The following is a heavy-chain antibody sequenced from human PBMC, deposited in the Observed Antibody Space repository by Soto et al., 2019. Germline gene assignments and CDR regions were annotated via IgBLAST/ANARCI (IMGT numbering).Heavy chain of an antibody. D-gene: IGHD2-21*01. Sequence: QVQLVQSGAEVKKPGASVKVSCKASGYTFTSYGISWVRQAPGQGLEWMGWISAYNGNTNYAQKLQGRVTMTTDTSTSTADMELRSLRSDDTAVYYCAREIATVLPRRSAIDPWGQGTLVTVSS. V-gene: IGHV1-18*04. CDR3: AREIATVLPRRSAIDP. CDR2: ISAYNGNT. J-gene: IGHJ5*02. CDR1: GYTFTSYG.